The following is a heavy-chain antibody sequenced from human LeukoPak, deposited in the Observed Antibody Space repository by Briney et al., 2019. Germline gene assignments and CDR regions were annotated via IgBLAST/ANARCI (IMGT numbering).Heavy chain of an antibody. CDR1: GFTFSSYG. CDR3: ARGRGDYGATRFDY. V-gene: IGHV3-21*01. J-gene: IGHJ4*02. Sequence: GGSLRLSCAASGFTFSSYGMHWVRQAPGKGLEWVSSISSSSSYIYYADSVKGRFTISRDNAKNSLYLQMNSLRAEDTAVYYCARGRGDYGATRFDYWGQGTLVTVSS. D-gene: IGHD4-17*01. CDR2: ISSSSSYI.